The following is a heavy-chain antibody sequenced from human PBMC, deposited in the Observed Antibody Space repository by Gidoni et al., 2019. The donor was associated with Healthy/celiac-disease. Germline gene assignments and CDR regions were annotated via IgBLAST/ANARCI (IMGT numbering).Heavy chain of an antibody. Sequence: EVQLVESGGGLVQPGRSLRLSCAASGFTFDDYAMHWVRQAPGKGLEWVSGISWKSGSIGYADSVKGRFTISRDNAKNSLYLQMNSLRAEDTALYYCAKDIGDYSNYSEYYYYYYMDVWGKGTTVTVSS. CDR3: AKDIGDYSNYSEYYYYYYMDV. V-gene: IGHV3-9*01. CDR2: ISWKSGSI. CDR1: GFTFDDYA. D-gene: IGHD4-4*01. J-gene: IGHJ6*03.